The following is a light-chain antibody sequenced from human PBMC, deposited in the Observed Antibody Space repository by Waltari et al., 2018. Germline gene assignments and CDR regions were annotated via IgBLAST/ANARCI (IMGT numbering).Light chain of an antibody. V-gene: IGLV1-44*01. Sequence: QSALTQEASVSGTVGQKVTLSCSGNSNNVGSNAVGWYQQLSHGAPKIVILGNSLPSGIPARFSGSKSGTTASLTISGLQPEDEADYYCSTWDYSLSAHVFGGGTKLTVL. CDR1: SNNVGSNA. CDR2: GNS. CDR3: STWDYSLSAHV. J-gene: IGLJ3*02.